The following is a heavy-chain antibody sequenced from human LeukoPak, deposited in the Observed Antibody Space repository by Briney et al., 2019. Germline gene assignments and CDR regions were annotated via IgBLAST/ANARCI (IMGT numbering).Heavy chain of an antibody. Sequence: GGSLRLSCAASGFTFSSYWMSWVRQAPGKGLEWVANIKQDGSEKHYVDSVKGRFTISTDSAKNSLYLQMNGLRAEDTAVYYCARHSGSYQRAFDYWGQGTLVTVSS. CDR2: IKQDGSEK. J-gene: IGHJ4*02. CDR3: ARHSGSYQRAFDY. CDR1: GFTFSSYW. V-gene: IGHV3-7*01. D-gene: IGHD1-26*01.